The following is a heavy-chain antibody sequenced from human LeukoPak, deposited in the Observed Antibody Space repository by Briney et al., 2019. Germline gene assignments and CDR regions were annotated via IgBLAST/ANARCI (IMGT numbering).Heavy chain of an antibody. CDR2: ISGDNGST. CDR3: AREDTRRGSRGYFDY. J-gene: IGHJ4*02. CDR1: GYTFTGYY. D-gene: IGHD2-2*01. Sequence: ASVKVSCKASGYTFTGYYMHWVRQAPGQGLEWMGWISGDNGSTNYAQKLQGRVTMTTDTSTSTAYMELRSLRSDDSAVYYCAREDTRRGSRGYFDYWGQGTLVTASS. V-gene: IGHV1-18*04.